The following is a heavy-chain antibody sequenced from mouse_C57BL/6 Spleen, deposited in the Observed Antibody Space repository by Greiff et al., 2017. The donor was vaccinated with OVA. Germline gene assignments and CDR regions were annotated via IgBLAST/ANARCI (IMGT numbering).Heavy chain of an antibody. CDR3: ARSGRTTGGAMDY. J-gene: IGHJ4*01. Sequence: QVQLKESGAELARPGASVKLSCTASGYTFTSYGISWVKQRTGPGLEWIGKIYPRSGNTYYNEKFKGKATLTADKSSSTAYMELRSLTSEDSAVYFCARSGRTTGGAMDYWGQGTSVTVSS. CDR1: GYTFTSYG. D-gene: IGHD1-1*01. V-gene: IGHV1-81*01. CDR2: IYPRSGNT.